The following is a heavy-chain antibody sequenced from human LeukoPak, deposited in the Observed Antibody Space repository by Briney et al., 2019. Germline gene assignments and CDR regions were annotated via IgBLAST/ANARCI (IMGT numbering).Heavy chain of an antibody. CDR3: ATTAATAGMNWFDP. D-gene: IGHD6-13*01. CDR1: GGSFNSYA. Sequence: ASVKVSCKASGGSFNSYAINWVRQAPGQGLGWMGGIIPIFGTANYAQKFQGRVTITADESTSTAYMELSSLRSEDTAVYYCATTAATAGMNWFDPWGQGTLVTVSS. CDR2: IIPIFGTA. V-gene: IGHV1-69*01. J-gene: IGHJ5*02.